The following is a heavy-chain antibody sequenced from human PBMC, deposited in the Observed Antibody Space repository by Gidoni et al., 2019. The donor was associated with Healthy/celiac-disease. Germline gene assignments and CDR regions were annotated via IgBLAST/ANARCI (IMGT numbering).Heavy chain of an antibody. V-gene: IGHV3-66*01. D-gene: IGHD6-19*01. CDR3: AGLGGSGWGQLEEY. J-gene: IGHJ4*02. CDR1: GFTVSSNY. CDR2: IYSGGST. Sequence: EVQLVESGGGLVQPGGSLRLSCAASGFTVSSNYMSWVRQAPGKGLGWVSVIYSGGSTNDADAVKGRFTISRDNSKNTLYLQMNSLRAEDTAVYYCAGLGGSGWGQLEEYWGQGTLVTVSS.